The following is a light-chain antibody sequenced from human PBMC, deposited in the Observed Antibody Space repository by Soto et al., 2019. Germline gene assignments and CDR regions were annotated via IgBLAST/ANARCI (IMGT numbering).Light chain of an antibody. CDR3: SSHITSSTRV. CDR2: EVS. Sequence: QSALTQPASVSGSPGQSIAISCTGSSSDVGIYNYVSWYQQHPGKVPKLIIYEVSNRPSGVSNRFSGSKSGNTASLTISGLQAEDEADYYCSSHITSSTRVFGTGTKLTVL. V-gene: IGLV2-14*01. J-gene: IGLJ1*01. CDR1: SSDVGIYNY.